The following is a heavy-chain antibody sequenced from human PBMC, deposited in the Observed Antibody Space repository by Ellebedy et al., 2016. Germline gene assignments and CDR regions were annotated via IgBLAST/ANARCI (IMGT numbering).Heavy chain of an antibody. J-gene: IGHJ4*02. Sequence: GGSLRLXCAASGFTFRSYAMSWVRQAPGKGLEWVSAISGSGGNTYYADSVKGRFTISRDNSKNTLYLQMNSLRAEDTAVYYCAKVGGGMTTVARVDYWGQGTLVTVSS. CDR1: GFTFRSYA. D-gene: IGHD4-23*01. V-gene: IGHV3-23*01. CDR2: ISGSGGNT. CDR3: AKVGGGMTTVARVDY.